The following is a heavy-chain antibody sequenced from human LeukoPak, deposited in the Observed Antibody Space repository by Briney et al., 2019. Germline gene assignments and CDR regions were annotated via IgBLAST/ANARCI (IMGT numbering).Heavy chain of an antibody. CDR1: GFTFSSYW. Sequence: PGGSLRLSCAASGFTFSSYWMSWVRQAPGKGLEWVAFIRYDGNNKYYADSVKGRFTISRDNSKNTLYLQMNSLRAEDTAVYYCAKTFSSDWYFDYWGQGTLVTVAS. D-gene: IGHD6-25*01. V-gene: IGHV3-30*02. CDR2: IRYDGNNK. CDR3: AKTFSSDWYFDY. J-gene: IGHJ4*02.